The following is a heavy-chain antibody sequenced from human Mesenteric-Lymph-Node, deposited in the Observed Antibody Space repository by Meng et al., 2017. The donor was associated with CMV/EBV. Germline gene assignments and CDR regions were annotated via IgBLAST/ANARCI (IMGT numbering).Heavy chain of an antibody. J-gene: IGHJ6*02. V-gene: IGHV1-69*04. CDR1: GGTFSSYA. Sequence: SVKVSCKASGGTFSSYAISWVRQAPGQGLEWMGRIIPILGIANYAQKFQGRVTITADKSTSTAYMELSSLRSEDTAVYYCARSPGYYYYGMDVWGQGTTVTVSS. CDR3: ARSPGYYYYGMDV. CDR2: IIPILGIA.